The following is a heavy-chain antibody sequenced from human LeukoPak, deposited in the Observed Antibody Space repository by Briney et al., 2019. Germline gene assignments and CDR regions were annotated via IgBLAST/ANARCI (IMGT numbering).Heavy chain of an antibody. V-gene: IGHV4-4*07. CDR3: ARQPITMVRGYYYDYMDV. D-gene: IGHD3-10*01. CDR2: IYTTGST. Sequence: SETLSLTCTVSGGSISSYYWSWIRQPAGKGLEWIGRIYTTGSTNYNPSLKSRVTMSVDTSKNQFSLKLSSVTAADTAVYYRARQPITMVRGYYYDYMDVWGKGTTVTVSS. J-gene: IGHJ6*03. CDR1: GGSISSYY.